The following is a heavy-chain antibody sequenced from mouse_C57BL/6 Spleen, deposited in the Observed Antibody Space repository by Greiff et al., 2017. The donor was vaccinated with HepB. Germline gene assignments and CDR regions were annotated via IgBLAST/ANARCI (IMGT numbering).Heavy chain of an antibody. CDR2: INPNNGGT. CDR3: ARSRGGAWFAY. V-gene: IGHV1-26*01. CDR1: GYTFTDYY. Sequence: VQLQQSGPELVKPGASVKISCKASGYTFTDYYMNWVKQSHGKSLEWIGDINPNNGGTSYNQKFKGKATLTVDKSSSTAYMELRSLTSEDSAVYYWARSRGGAWFAYWGQGTLVTVSA. J-gene: IGHJ3*01.